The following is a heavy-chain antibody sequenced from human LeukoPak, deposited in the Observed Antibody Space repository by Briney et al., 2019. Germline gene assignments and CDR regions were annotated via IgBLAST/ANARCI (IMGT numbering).Heavy chain of an antibody. CDR1: GFSFNSYW. CDR3: ARGKRGHHY. V-gene: IGHV3-7*01. D-gene: IGHD2-15*01. J-gene: IGHJ4*02. CDR2: IKEDGSEK. Sequence: PGGSLRLSCAASGFSFNSYWMTWVRQAPGKGLEWVANIKEDGSEKNYVDSVEGRFTISRDNAKNSLFLQMNSLRAEDTAVYYCARGKRGHHYWGQGTLVTVSS.